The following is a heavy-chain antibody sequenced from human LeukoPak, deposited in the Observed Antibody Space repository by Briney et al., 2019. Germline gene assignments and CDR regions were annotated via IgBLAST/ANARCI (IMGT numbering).Heavy chain of an antibody. D-gene: IGHD2-2*01. CDR1: GGTFSSYA. J-gene: IGHJ6*02. CDR3: ARGVVVPAAMVVRDYYYYGMDV. V-gene: IGHV1-69*13. CDR2: IIPIFGTA. Sequence: ASVKVSCKASGGTFSSYAISWVRQAPGQGLEWMGGIIPIFGTANYAQKFQGRVTITADESTSTAYMELSSLRSEDTAVYYCARGVVVPAAMVVRDYYYYGMDVWGQGTTVTVSS.